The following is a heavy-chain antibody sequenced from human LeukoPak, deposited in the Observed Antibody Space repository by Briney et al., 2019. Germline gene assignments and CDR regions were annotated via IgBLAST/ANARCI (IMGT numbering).Heavy chain of an antibody. CDR1: GFTVSSNY. CDR3: ARGPHYYDSSGYPKGLDY. D-gene: IGHD3-22*01. J-gene: IGHJ4*02. V-gene: IGHV3-66*01. CDR2: IYSGGST. Sequence: GGSLRLSCAASGFTVSSNYMSWVRQAPGKGLEWVSVIYSGGSTYYADSVKGRFTISRDNSKNTLYLQMNSLRAEDTAVYYCARGPHYYDSSGYPKGLDYWGQGTLVTVSS.